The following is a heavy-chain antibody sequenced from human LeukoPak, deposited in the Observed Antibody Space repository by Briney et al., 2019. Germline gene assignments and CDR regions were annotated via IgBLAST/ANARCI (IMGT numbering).Heavy chain of an antibody. J-gene: IGHJ4*02. Sequence: ASVKVSCKVSGYTLTELSMHWVRQAPGKGLEWMGGFDPEDGETIYAQKFQGRVTMTRDTSISTAYMELSRLRSDDTAVYYCARSLDAYYSNYGVYWGQGTLVTVSS. CDR2: FDPEDGET. CDR1: GYTLTELS. CDR3: ARSLDAYYSNYGVY. D-gene: IGHD4-11*01. V-gene: IGHV1-24*01.